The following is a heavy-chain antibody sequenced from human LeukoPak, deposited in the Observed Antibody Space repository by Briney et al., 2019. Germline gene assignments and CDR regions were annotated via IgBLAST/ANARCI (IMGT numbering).Heavy chain of an antibody. V-gene: IGHV3-21*01. Sequence: PGGSLRLSCAASGFTFSSYSMNWVRQAPGKGLEWVSSISSSSSYIYYADSVKGRFTISRDNAKNSLYLQMNSLRAEDTAVYYCAREAGGYCSSTSCPFDYWGQGTLVTVSS. CDR1: GFTFSSYS. CDR3: AREAGGYCSSTSCPFDY. D-gene: IGHD2-2*01. CDR2: ISSSSSYI. J-gene: IGHJ4*02.